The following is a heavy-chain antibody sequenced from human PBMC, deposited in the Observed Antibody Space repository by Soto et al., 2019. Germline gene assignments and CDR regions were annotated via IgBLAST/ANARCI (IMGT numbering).Heavy chain of an antibody. D-gene: IGHD1-26*01. J-gene: IGHJ4*02. V-gene: IGHV4-59*03. Sequence: QVQLHESGPGQVKHSETLYLTCSVSGGSISTYHWSWIRQPRGKGPEWIGYVYYTGSTNSNPSFTSRVTISLDTSKNQFSLKLTSVTAADTAVYYCVRWVGHFDFWGQGTLVTVSS. CDR1: GGSISTYH. CDR3: VRWVGHFDF. CDR2: VYYTGST.